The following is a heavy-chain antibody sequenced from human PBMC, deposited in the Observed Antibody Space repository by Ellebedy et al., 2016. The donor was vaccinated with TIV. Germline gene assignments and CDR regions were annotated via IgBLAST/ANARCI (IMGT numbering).Heavy chain of an antibody. CDR2: IKQDGSKT. CDR3: AGGISVAGTSLGY. Sequence: GESLKISCVASGFTFSSYWMSWVRQAPGKGLEWVANIKQDGSKTYHVDSVKGRFTISRDNSKNTLYLQMSSLRAEDTAVYYCAGGISVAGTSLGYWGQGTLVTVSS. CDR1: GFTFSSYW. V-gene: IGHV3-7*03. J-gene: IGHJ4*02. D-gene: IGHD6-19*01.